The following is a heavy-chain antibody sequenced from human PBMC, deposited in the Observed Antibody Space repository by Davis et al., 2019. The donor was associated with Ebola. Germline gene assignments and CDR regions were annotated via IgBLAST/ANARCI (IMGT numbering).Heavy chain of an antibody. Sequence: GESLKISCKGSGYSFTSYWISWVRQMPGKGLEWMGRIDPSDSYTNYSPSFQGHVTITADKSISTAYLQWSSLKASDTAMYYCAGYCTNGVCYLSYWGQGTLVTVSS. CDR2: IDPSDSYT. CDR1: GYSFTSYW. D-gene: IGHD2-8*01. CDR3: AGYCTNGVCYLSY. J-gene: IGHJ4*02. V-gene: IGHV5-10-1*01.